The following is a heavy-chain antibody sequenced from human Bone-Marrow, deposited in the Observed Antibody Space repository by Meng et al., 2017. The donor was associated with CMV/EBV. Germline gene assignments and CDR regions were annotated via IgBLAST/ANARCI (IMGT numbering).Heavy chain of an antibody. CDR2: ISSSGSTI. CDR3: AKALEPISAGSYDIPFDY. J-gene: IGHJ4*02. D-gene: IGHD3-10*01. CDR1: GFTFSDYY. V-gene: IGHV3-11*01. Sequence: GGFLRLTCAASGFTFSDYYMSWIRKAPGKGLEWVSYISSSGSTIYYADSMKGRFTISRDNAKNSLYLQMNSLRVEDTTVYYCAKALEPISAGSYDIPFDYWGQGTLVTVSS.